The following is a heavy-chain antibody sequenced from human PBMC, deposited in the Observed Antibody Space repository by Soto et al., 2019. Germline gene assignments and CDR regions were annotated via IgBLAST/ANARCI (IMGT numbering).Heavy chain of an antibody. J-gene: IGHJ4*02. CDR3: ARGPGGFGDFSLDY. CDR1: GGSINSYY. CDR2: IYSGGST. Sequence: QVQLQESGPGLVKPSETLSLTCTASGGSINSYYWSWIRQPAGKGLEWIGRIYSGGSTNYNPSLKSRVTMSVDTSKNQFSLKVTSVAAADTAVYYCARGPGGFGDFSLDYWGQGTLVTVAP. D-gene: IGHD3-10*01. V-gene: IGHV4-4*07.